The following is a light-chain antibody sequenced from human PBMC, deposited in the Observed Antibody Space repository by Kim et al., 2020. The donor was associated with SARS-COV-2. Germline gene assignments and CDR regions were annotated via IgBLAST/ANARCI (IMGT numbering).Light chain of an antibody. J-gene: IGLJ2*01. CDR2: GKN. Sequence: GQTVRITCQGDSLRSYYASWYQQKPGQAPVLVIYGKNNRPSGIPDRFSGSSSGNTASLTITGAQAEEEADYYCNSRDSSGNHLDVVFGGGTQLTVL. V-gene: IGLV3-19*01. CDR3: NSRDSSGNHLDVV. CDR1: SLRSYY.